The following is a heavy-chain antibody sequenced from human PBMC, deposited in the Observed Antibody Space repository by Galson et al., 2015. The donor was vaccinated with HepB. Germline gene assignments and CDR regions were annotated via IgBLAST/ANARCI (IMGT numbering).Heavy chain of an antibody. J-gene: IGHJ3*02. Sequence: SLRLSCAASRFAFSSNGMHWVRQAPGKGLEWVAVISHDGSKRYYAESVKGRFTTSRDNSKNTVDLQMDSLRAEDTAVYYCAKDRGIELWLLAFDIWGQGPMVTVSS. CDR3: AKDRGIELWLLAFDI. V-gene: IGHV3-30*18. CDR2: ISHDGSKR. D-gene: IGHD5-18*01. CDR1: RFAFSSNG.